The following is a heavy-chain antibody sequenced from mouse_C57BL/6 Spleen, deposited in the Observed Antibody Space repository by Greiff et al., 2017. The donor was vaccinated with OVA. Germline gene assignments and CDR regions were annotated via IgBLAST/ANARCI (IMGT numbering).Heavy chain of an antibody. CDR2: ISSGGDYI. CDR3: TRVPTMVTTRYAMDY. J-gene: IGHJ4*01. Sequence: EVQGVESGEGLVKPGGSLKLSCAASGFTFSSYAMSWVRQTPEKRLEWVAYISSGGDYIYYADTVKGRFTISRDNARNTLYLQMSSLKSEDTAMYYCTRVPTMVTTRYAMDYWGQGTSVTVSS. V-gene: IGHV5-9-1*02. D-gene: IGHD2-9*01. CDR1: GFTFSSYA.